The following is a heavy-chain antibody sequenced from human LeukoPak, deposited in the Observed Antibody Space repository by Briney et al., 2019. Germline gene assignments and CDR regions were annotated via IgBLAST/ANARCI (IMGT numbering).Heavy chain of an antibody. D-gene: IGHD1-7*01. CDR3: AKDGGTTGYYYYYMDV. CDR1: GFTFSSYA. Sequence: PGGSLRLSCAASGFTFSSYAMSWVRQAPGKGLEWVSAISGSGGSTYYADSVKGRFTISRDNSKNTLYLQMNSLRVEDTAVYYCAKDGGTTGYYYYYMDVWGKGTTVTVSS. J-gene: IGHJ6*03. V-gene: IGHV3-23*01. CDR2: ISGSGGST.